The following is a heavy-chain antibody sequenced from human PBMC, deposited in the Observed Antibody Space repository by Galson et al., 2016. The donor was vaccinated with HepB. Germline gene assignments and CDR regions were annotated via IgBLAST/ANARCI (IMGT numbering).Heavy chain of an antibody. CDR2: ISYDESNK. V-gene: IGHV3-30*03. CDR1: GFTFSRYG. D-gene: IGHD5-24*01. CDR3: VARDGYPADY. J-gene: IGHJ4*02. Sequence: SLRLSCAASGFTFSRYGMHWVRQAPGKGLQWVAVISYDESNKSYGASVRGRFTISRDNSKNTLYLQMHSLRVEDTAVYYFVARDGYPADYWGQGTLVTVSS.